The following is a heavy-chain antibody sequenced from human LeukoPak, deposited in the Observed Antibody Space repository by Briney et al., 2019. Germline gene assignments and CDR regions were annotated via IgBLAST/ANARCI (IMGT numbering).Heavy chain of an antibody. CDR3: AKFDYYDSSGYYNKVLDAFDI. J-gene: IGHJ3*02. CDR2: ISGSGGST. V-gene: IGHV3-23*01. CDR1: GSTVSTNY. D-gene: IGHD3-22*01. Sequence: GGSLRLSCAASGSTVSTNYMSWVRQAPGKGLEWVSAISGSGGSTYYADSVKGRFTISRDNSKNTLYLQMNSLRAEDTAVYYCAKFDYYDSSGYYNKVLDAFDIWGQGTMVTVSS.